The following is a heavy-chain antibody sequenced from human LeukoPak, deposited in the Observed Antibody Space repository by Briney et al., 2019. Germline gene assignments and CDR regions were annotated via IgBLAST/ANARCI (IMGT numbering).Heavy chain of an antibody. CDR2: IYYSGST. D-gene: IGHD3-10*01. CDR3: AGLTSNLLLWSGEKDY. Sequence: PSETLSLTCAVYGGSFSDYYWGWIRQPPGKGLEWIGSIYYSGSTYYNPSLKSRVTISVDTSKNQFSLKLSSVTAADTAVYYCAGLTSNLLLWSGEKDYWGQGTLVTVSS. J-gene: IGHJ4*02. CDR1: GGSFSDYY. V-gene: IGHV4-39*01.